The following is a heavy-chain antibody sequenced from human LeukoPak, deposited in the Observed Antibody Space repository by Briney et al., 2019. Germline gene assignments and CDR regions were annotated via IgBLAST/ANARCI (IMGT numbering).Heavy chain of an antibody. D-gene: IGHD6-13*01. V-gene: IGHV3-74*01. CDR2: VNSDGSGT. CDR3: AVLTGIATAA. Sequence: TGGSLRLSCAASGFTLSSYWMHWVRQAPGKGLVWVSRVNSDGSGTRYADFVKGRFTISRDNAKNTLYLQMNSLRAEDTAVYYCAVLTGIATAAWGQGTLVTVSS. CDR1: GFTLSSYW. J-gene: IGHJ5*02.